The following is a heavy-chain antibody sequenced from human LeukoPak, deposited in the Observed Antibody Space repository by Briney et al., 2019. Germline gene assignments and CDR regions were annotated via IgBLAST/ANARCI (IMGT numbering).Heavy chain of an antibody. CDR2: ISSSGSTI. J-gene: IGHJ4*02. Sequence: GGSLRLSCAASGFTFSDYYMCWIRQAPGKGLEWVSYISSSGSTIYYADSVKGRFTISRDNAKNSLYLQMNSLRAEGTAVYYCASGAAMMVVFDYWGQGTLVTVSS. CDR1: GFTFSDYY. CDR3: ASGAAMMVVFDY. D-gene: IGHD2-15*01. V-gene: IGHV3-11*01.